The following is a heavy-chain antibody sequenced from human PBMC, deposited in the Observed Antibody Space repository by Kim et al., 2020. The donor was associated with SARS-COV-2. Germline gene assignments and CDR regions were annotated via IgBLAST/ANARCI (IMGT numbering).Heavy chain of an antibody. CDR3: AREVRCTSTSCYDAYDI. D-gene: IGHD2-2*01. Sequence: SLKSRVTTPVDTSRNQFSLKLNSVTAADTAVYYCAREVRCTSTSCYDAYDIWGQGTMVTVSS. V-gene: IGHV4-59*01. J-gene: IGHJ3*02.